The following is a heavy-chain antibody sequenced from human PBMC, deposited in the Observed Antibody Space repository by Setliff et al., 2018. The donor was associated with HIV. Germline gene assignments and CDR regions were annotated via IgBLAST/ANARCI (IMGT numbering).Heavy chain of an antibody. J-gene: IGHJ5*02. CDR1: GGSFNGYY. CDR3: ARVAYDFSTIYYYENWFDP. D-gene: IGHD3-22*01. CDR2: VNHSGST. Sequence: SETLSLTCAVYGGSFNGYYWSWIRQPPGKGLEWIGEVNHSGSTNYNPSLKSRVTISVDTSKNQFSLNLSSVTAADTAFYYCARVAYDFSTIYYYENWFDPWGQGILVTVSS. V-gene: IGHV4-34*01.